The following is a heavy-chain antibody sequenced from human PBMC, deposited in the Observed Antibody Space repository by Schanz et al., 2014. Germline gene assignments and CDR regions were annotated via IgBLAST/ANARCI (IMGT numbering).Heavy chain of an antibody. V-gene: IGHV3-7*01. D-gene: IGHD5-12*01. CDR1: GFTFSDYY. J-gene: IGHJ4*02. CDR2: INQDGYDK. CDR3: ARDGYNAYDLKRGDY. Sequence: EVQLLESGGGLVKPGGSLRLSCVASGFTFSDYYMSWIRQAPGKGLEWVASINQDGYDKHYVDSVEGRFTISRDNAKNSLYLQMNSLRAEDTAVYYCARDGYNAYDLKRGDYWGQGTQVAVSS.